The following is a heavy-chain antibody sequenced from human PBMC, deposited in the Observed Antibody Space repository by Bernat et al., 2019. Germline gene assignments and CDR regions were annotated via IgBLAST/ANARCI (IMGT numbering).Heavy chain of an antibody. CDR2: IYSGSST. CDR3: ARVRSYYRRGNAFDI. Sequence: EVQLVESGGGLIQPGGSLRLSCAASGFTVSSNYMSWVRQAPGKGLEWVSAIYSGSSTYYTDSVKCRFTISRDNSKNTLYIQLNSLRVVDTAVYDGARVRSYYRRGNAFDIWGQGTMVTVSS. D-gene: IGHD3-10*01. V-gene: IGHV3-53*01. J-gene: IGHJ3*02. CDR1: GFTVSSNY.